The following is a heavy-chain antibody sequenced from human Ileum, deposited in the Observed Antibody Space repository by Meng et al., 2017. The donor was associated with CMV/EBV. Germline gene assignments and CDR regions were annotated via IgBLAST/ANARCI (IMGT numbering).Heavy chain of an antibody. Sequence: QVLLQQSGPGLVKPSQTLSLTCAISGYSVSSNSVTWNWIRQSPSRGLEWLGRTYYRSKWYNDYAVSVKSRITINPDTSKNQFSLQLNSMTPEDTAVYYCTRAYYYDSSGYYDYWGQGTLVTVSS. D-gene: IGHD3-22*01. CDR3: TRAYYYDSSGYYDY. V-gene: IGHV6-1*01. CDR2: TYYRSKWYN. CDR1: GYSVSSNSVT. J-gene: IGHJ4*02.